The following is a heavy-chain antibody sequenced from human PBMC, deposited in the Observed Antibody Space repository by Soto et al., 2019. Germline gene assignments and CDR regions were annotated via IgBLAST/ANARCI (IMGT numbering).Heavy chain of an antibody. CDR3: ARDEEDSSGWLYYYYYGMDV. CDR2: INPNSGGT. J-gene: IGHJ6*02. CDR1: GYTFTGYY. V-gene: IGHV1-2*02. Sequence: ASVKVSCKASGYTFTGYYMHWVRQAPGQGLEWMGWINPNSGGTNYAQKFQGRVTMTRDTSISTAYMELSRLRSDDTAVYYCARDEEDSSGWLYYYYYGMDVWGQGTTVTVSS. D-gene: IGHD6-19*01.